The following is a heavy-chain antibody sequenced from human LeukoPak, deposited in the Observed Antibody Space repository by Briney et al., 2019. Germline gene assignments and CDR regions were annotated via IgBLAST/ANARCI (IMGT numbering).Heavy chain of an antibody. Sequence: GGSLRLSCAASGFTLSSYWMHWVRQAPGKGLVWVSRINSDGSSTSYADSVKGRFTISRDNAKNTLYLQMNSLRAEDTAVYYCARCGFYDSSGYYHDAFDIWGQGTMVTVSS. CDR2: INSDGSST. CDR1: GFTLSSYW. D-gene: IGHD3-22*01. V-gene: IGHV3-74*01. J-gene: IGHJ3*02. CDR3: ARCGFYDSSGYYHDAFDI.